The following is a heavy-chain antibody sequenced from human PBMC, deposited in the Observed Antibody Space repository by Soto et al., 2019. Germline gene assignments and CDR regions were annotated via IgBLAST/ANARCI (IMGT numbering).Heavy chain of an antibody. CDR1: GFTFSSYA. Sequence: PGGSLRLSCAASGFTFSSYAMSWVRQAPGKGLEWVSAVSGNGGSTYYADSVKGRFTISRDNSKDTLYLQINSLSAEDTALYYCAKDLAVTTTYYVDSWGQGTLVTVSS. D-gene: IGHD4-17*01. V-gene: IGHV3-23*01. J-gene: IGHJ4*02. CDR3: AKDLAVTTTYYVDS. CDR2: VSGNGGST.